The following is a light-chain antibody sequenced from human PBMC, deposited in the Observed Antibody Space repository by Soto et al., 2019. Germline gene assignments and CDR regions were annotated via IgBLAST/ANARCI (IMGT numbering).Light chain of an antibody. J-gene: IGLJ2*01. V-gene: IGLV1-47*01. CDR3: ASWDDTLSVPI. CDR1: RSDIGSNY. Sequence: QSVLTQPPSASGTPGQRVTISCSGSRSDIGSNYVYWYQHLPGIAPKLLIYRNDQRPSGVPDRISGSRSGTSASLAIIGLRSEDEADYYCASWDDTLSVPIFGGGTKLTVL. CDR2: RND.